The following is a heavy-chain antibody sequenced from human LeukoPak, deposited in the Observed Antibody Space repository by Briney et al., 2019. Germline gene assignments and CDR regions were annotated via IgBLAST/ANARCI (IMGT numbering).Heavy chain of an antibody. CDR3: ARIHRSNWFDP. J-gene: IGHJ5*02. CDR2: ITTGGRTM. D-gene: IGHD5-18*01. Sequence: GSLRLSCAASGITLSDHYMSWIRQAPGKGPEWGSYITTGGRTMYYAESVKGRFTIFGGNAKNSMYLQMNSLRADDTAVYFCARIHRSNWFDPWGQGTLVTVSS. CDR1: GITLSDHY. V-gene: IGHV3-11*01.